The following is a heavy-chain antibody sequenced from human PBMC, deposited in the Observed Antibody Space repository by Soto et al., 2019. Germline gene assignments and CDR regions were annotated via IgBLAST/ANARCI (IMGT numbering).Heavy chain of an antibody. CDR3: AKMPSGYDFSAF. CDR2: ISGSGGST. Sequence: GGLLRLSCRVAGVTSRSYAMRWVRQAPGKGLEWVSAISGSGGSTYYADSVKGRFTISRDNSKNTLYLQMNSLRAEDTSVYYCAKMPSGYDFSAFLGQGPLVIV. J-gene: IGHJ4*02. V-gene: IGHV3-23*01. D-gene: IGHD5-12*01. CDR1: GVTSRSYA.